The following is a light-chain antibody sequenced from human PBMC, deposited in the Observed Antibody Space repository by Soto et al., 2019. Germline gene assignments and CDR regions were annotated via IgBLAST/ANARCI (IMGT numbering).Light chain of an antibody. J-gene: IGKJ2*03. CDR2: RAS. V-gene: IGKV1-5*03. CDR3: QQYNTSPYS. Sequence: DVQMTQSPSTLSASAGDRVTITCRASQSISDWLARYQQKPGKAPKLLIYRASSLERGVPSRFSGNGSGTDFTFAISSLQPDDFATYYCQQYNTSPYSFGQGTKLEI. CDR1: QSISDW.